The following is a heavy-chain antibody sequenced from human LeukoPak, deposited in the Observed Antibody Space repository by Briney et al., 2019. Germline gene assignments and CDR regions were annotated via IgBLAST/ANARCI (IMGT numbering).Heavy chain of an antibody. CDR2: ISGSGGGT. CDR1: GFTFGNSA. CDR3: ARDPYNGAYSEGYYYYYMDV. J-gene: IGHJ6*03. V-gene: IGHV3-23*01. Sequence: PGGSLRLSCAASGFTFGNSAMSWVRQAPGKRLEWVSGISGSGGGTYYADSVKGRFTISRDNAQNSLYLQMNSLRVEDTAIYYCARDPYNGAYSEGYYYYYMDVWGKGTTVTVSS. D-gene: IGHD1-1*01.